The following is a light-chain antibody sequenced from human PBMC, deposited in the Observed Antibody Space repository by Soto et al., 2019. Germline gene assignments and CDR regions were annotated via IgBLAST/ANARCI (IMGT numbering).Light chain of an antibody. J-gene: IGKJ1*01. CDR2: AAS. Sequence: DIQMTQSPSSLSASVRDRVTITCRASQGISNYLAWYQQKPGKVPKLLIYAASTLQSGVPSRFSGSGSGTECTLTISSLQPEDVATYYCQKYDSAPWTFGQGTKVEIK. CDR1: QGISNY. CDR3: QKYDSAPWT. V-gene: IGKV1-27*01.